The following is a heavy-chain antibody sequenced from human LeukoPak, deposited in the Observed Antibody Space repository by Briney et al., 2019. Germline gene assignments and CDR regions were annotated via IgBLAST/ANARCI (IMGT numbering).Heavy chain of an antibody. V-gene: IGHV4-34*01. CDR1: GGSFSGCY. D-gene: IGHD6-13*01. Sequence: SETLSLTCAVYGGSFSGCYWSWIRQPPGKGLEWIGEINHSGSTNYNPSLKSRVTISVDTSKNQFSLKLSSVTAADTAVYYCASIDTAAGTYYWGQGTLVTVSS. J-gene: IGHJ4*02. CDR2: INHSGST. CDR3: ASIDTAAGTYY.